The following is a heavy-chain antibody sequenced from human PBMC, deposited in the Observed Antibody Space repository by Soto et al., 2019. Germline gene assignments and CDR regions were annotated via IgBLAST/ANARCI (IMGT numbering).Heavy chain of an antibody. CDR1: GGSISGSSYY. Sequence: SETLSLTCTVSGGSISGSSYYWGWIRQPPGKWLEWIGSIYYSGSTYYNPSLKSRVTISVDTSKDQFSLKLSSVTAADTAVYYCARHNYDFWSGNYYYYGMDVWGQGTTVTVS. CDR3: ARHNYDFWSGNYYYYGMDV. J-gene: IGHJ6*02. CDR2: IYYSGST. D-gene: IGHD3-3*01. V-gene: IGHV4-39*01.